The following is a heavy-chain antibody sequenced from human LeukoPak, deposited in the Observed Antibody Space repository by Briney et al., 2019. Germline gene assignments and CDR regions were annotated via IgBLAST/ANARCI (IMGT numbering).Heavy chain of an antibody. V-gene: IGHV3-66*02. Sequence: GGSLRLSCAASGFTVSSQYMTWVRQAPGEGLERVSVLYSGGSTYYADSVKGRFTISRDNSKNTLYLQMNSLRTEDTAVYYCARGPSTGELDYWGQGTLVTVSS. CDR2: LYSGGST. J-gene: IGHJ4*02. CDR3: ARGPSTGELDY. CDR1: GFTVSSQY. D-gene: IGHD7-27*01.